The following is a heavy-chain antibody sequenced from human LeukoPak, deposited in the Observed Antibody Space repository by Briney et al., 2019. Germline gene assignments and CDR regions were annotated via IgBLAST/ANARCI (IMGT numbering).Heavy chain of an antibody. CDR3: ARRPLYGSGSYYTPYFDY. J-gene: IGHJ4*02. V-gene: IGHV5-10-1*01. Sequence: GESLKISCKGSRYSFTSYWISWVRQMPGKGLEWMGRIDPSDSYTNYSPSFQGHVTISADKSISTAYLQWSSLKASDTAMYYCARRPLYGSGSYYTPYFDYWGQGTLVTVSS. CDR1: RYSFTSYW. D-gene: IGHD3-10*01. CDR2: IDPSDSYT.